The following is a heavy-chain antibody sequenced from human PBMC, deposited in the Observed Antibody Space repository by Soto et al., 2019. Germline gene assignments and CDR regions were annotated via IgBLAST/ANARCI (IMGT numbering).Heavy chain of an antibody. CDR1: GFTFSSYG. D-gene: IGHD2-2*01. V-gene: IGHV3-33*01. CDR3: ARENPLRHFDY. CDR2: IWYDGSNK. J-gene: IGHJ4*02. Sequence: GGSLRLSCAASGFTFSSYGMHWVRQAPGKGLEWVAVIWYDGSNKYYADSVKGRFTISRDNSKNTLYLQMNSLRAEDTAVYYCARENPLRHFDYWGQGTLVTVSS.